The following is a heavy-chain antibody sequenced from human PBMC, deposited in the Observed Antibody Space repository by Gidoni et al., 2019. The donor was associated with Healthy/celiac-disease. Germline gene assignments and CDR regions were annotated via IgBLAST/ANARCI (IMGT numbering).Heavy chain of an antibody. CDR2: INHSGST. V-gene: IGHV4-34*01. Sequence: SWWQLRQPTGKGLEWSGEINHSGSTNYNPSLKSRVTISVDTSKNQFSLKLSSVTASDTAVYYCARKFNYYYYRDVWGKGTTVTVSS. CDR1: S. J-gene: IGHJ6*03. CDR3: ARKFNYYYYRDV.